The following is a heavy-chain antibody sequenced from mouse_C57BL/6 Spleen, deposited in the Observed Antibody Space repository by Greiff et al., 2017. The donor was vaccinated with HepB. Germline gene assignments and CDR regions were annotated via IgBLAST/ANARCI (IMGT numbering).Heavy chain of an antibody. V-gene: IGHV1-22*01. Sequence: EVQLQQSGPELVKPGASVKMSCKASGYTFTDYNMHWVKQSHGKSLEWIGYINPNNGGTSYNQKFKGKATLTVNKYSSTAYMELRSLTSEDSAVYYCARGVYDYDGYYFDYWGQGTTLTVSS. J-gene: IGHJ2*01. CDR1: GYTFTDYN. CDR2: INPNNGGT. D-gene: IGHD2-4*01. CDR3: ARGVYDYDGYYFDY.